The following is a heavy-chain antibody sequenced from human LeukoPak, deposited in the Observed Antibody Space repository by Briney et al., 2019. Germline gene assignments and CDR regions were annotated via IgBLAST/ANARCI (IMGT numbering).Heavy chain of an antibody. V-gene: IGHV4-59*08. J-gene: IGHJ4*02. D-gene: IGHD3-22*01. CDR2: IYYSGST. Sequence: ASATLSLTCTGPGGSISSYYWSWIRQPPGKGLEWIGYIYYSGSTNYTPSLKSRVTISVDTSKNQFSLKLSSVTAADTAVYYCARRITMIGGGWYFDYCGQGTLVTVSS. CDR1: GGSISSYY. CDR3: ARRITMIGGGWYFDY.